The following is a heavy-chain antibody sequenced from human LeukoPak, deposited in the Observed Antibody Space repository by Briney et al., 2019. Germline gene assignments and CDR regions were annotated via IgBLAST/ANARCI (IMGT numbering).Heavy chain of an antibody. V-gene: IGHV3-53*01. CDR3: ARAGNQRWLQYDY. CDR1: GLIVSANY. D-gene: IGHD5-24*01. CDR2: IYSGGST. J-gene: IGHJ4*02. Sequence: GGSLRLSCAASGLIVSANYMSWVRQAPGKGLEWVSVIYSGGSTYYADSVKGRFTISRDNSKSTLYPQMNDLRAEDTAVYYCARAGNQRWLQYDYWGQGTLVTVSS.